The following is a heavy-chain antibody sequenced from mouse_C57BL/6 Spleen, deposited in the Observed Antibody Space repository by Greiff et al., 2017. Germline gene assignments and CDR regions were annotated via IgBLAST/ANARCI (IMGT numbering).Heavy chain of an antibody. J-gene: IGHJ4*01. D-gene: IGHD1-1*01. CDR3: AKTHYYGSSYDYAMDY. V-gene: IGHV2-5*01. CDR2: IWRGGST. CDR1: GFSLTSYG. Sequence: QVHVKQSGPGLVQPSQSLSITCTVSGFSLTSYGVHWVRQSPGKGLEWLGVIWRGGSTDYNAAFMSRLSITKDNSKSQVFFKMNSLQADDTAIYYCAKTHYYGSSYDYAMDYWGQGTSVTVSS.